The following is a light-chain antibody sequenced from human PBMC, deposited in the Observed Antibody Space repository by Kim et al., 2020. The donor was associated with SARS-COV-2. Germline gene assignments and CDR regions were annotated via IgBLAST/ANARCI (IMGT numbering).Light chain of an antibody. Sequence: SSELTQDPAVSVALGQTVRITCQGDSLRSYYASWYQQKPGQAPVLVIYGKNNRPSGIPDRFSGSSSGNTASLTITGAQAEDAADYYCNSRDSSGNHWGFG. CDR2: GKN. V-gene: IGLV3-19*01. CDR1: SLRSYY. J-gene: IGLJ3*02. CDR3: NSRDSSGNHWG.